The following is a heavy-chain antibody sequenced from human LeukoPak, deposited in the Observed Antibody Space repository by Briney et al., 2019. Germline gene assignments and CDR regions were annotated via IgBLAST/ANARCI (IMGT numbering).Heavy chain of an antibody. CDR2: IRSSGDSA. Sequence: GGSLRLSCAASGFTFSGYAMNWVRQAPGKGLEWVSVIRSSGDSAYYADFVKGRFTISRDNSKNTLYLQMNSLRAEDTAVYYCAKGYYASGSSLSAFDSWGQGTPVTVSS. CDR1: GFTFSGYA. J-gene: IGHJ4*02. V-gene: IGHV3-23*01. CDR3: AKGYYASGSSLSAFDS. D-gene: IGHD3-10*01.